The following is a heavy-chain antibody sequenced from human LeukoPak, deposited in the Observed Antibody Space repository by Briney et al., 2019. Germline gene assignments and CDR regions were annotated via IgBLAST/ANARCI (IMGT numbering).Heavy chain of an antibody. Sequence: GRSLRLSCAASGFTFSSYAMHWVRQAPGKGLEWVAVISYDGSNKYYADSVKGRFTISRDNSKNTLYLQMNSLKAEDTAVYYCARVADSSGYCLDYWGQGTLVTVSS. V-gene: IGHV3-30*04. CDR3: ARVADSSGYCLDY. J-gene: IGHJ4*02. CDR2: ISYDGSNK. CDR1: GFTFSSYA. D-gene: IGHD3-22*01.